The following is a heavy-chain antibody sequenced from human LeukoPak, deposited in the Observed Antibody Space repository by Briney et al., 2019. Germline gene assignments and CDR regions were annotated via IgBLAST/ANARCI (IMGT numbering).Heavy chain of an antibody. CDR3: ARSPLGILTGYYVDY. Sequence: PGGSLRLSCAASGFTFSSYEMNWVRQAPGKGLEWVSYISSSGSTIYYADSVKGRFTTSRDNAKNSLYLQMSSLRAEDTAVYYCARSPLGILTGYYVDYWGQGTLVTVSS. CDR2: ISSSGSTI. CDR1: GFTFSSYE. V-gene: IGHV3-48*03. J-gene: IGHJ4*02. D-gene: IGHD3-9*01.